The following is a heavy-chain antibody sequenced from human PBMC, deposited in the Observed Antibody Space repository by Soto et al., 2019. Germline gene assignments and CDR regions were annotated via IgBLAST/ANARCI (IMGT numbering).Heavy chain of an antibody. CDR3: ARGLASRFLLITNIGDYFVY. J-gene: IGHJ4*02. CDR1: GYTFTSYA. D-gene: IGHD3-10*01. V-gene: IGHV1-3*01. CDR2: INAGNGNT. Sequence: ASVKVSCKASGYTFTSYAMHWVRQAPGQRLEWMGWINAGNGNTKYSQKFQGRVTITRDTSASTAYMELSSLRSEDTAVYYCARGLASRFLLITNIGDYFVYWGQGTLVTVSS.